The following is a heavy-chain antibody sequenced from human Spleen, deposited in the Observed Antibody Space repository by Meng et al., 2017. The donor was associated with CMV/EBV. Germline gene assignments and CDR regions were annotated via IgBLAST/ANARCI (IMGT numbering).Heavy chain of an antibody. Sequence: SETLSLTCTVSGGSISSSSYYWGWIRQPPGKGLEWIGNIFYSGSTYYNPSLKSRVTISVDTSKNQFSLKLSSVTAADTAVYYCAREPNYCSSTSCPDYWGQGTLVTVSS. CDR2: IFYSGST. CDR3: AREPNYCSSTSCPDY. D-gene: IGHD2-2*01. V-gene: IGHV4-39*07. J-gene: IGHJ4*02. CDR1: GGSISSSSYY.